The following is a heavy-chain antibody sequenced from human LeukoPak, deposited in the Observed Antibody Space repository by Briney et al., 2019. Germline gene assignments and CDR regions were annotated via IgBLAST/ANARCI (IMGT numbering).Heavy chain of an antibody. CDR2: INPNSGGT. CDR1: GYTFTGYY. Sequence: EASVKVSCKASGYTFTGYYMHWVRQAPGQGLEWMGWINPNSGGTKYAQKFQGRVTMTRDTSISTAYMELSRLRSDDTAMYYCARDKLGLGELSLYDQWGQGTLVTVSS. V-gene: IGHV1-2*02. CDR3: ARDKLGLGELSLYDQ. D-gene: IGHD3-16*02. J-gene: IGHJ5*02.